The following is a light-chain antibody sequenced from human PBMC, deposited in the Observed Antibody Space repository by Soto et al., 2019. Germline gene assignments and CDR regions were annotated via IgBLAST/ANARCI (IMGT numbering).Light chain of an antibody. Sequence: QSALTQPASVSGSPGQSITISCTGTSTDVGGYNFLSWYQQHPGKAPKLIIFEVSHRPSGVSHRFSGSKSGNTASLTISGLQAEDEADYYCSSFTGSIAPIIFGTGTKVTVL. CDR3: SSFTGSIAPII. V-gene: IGLV2-14*01. CDR1: STDVGGYNF. J-gene: IGLJ1*01. CDR2: EVS.